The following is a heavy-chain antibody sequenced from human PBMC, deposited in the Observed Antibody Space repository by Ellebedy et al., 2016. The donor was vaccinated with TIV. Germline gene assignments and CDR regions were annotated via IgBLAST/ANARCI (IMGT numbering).Heavy chain of an antibody. CDR3: AKVTPGRANFDS. J-gene: IGHJ4*02. CDR1: GFTFSSFA. Sequence: GESLKISCAASGFTFSSFAMHWVRQAPGKGLEWVAVISYDEIKTDYGDSVKGRFTISRDNSKNTLYLQMNSLIPEDTAVYYCAKVTPGRANFDSWGQGTLVTVSS. CDR2: ISYDEIKT. V-gene: IGHV3-30-3*01. D-gene: IGHD1-1*01.